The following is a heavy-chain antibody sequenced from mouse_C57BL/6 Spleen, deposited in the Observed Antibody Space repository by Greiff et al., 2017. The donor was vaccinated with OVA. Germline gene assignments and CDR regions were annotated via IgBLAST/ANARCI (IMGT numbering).Heavy chain of an antibody. J-gene: IGHJ4*01. CDR2: INPSSGYT. CDR1: GYTFTSYW. V-gene: IGHV1-7*01. D-gene: IGHD1-1*01. CDR3: ARGGTTVAHYAMDY. Sequence: VQLQQSGAELAKPGASVKLSCKASGYTFTSYWMHWVKQRPGQGLEWIGYINPSSGYTKYNQKFKDKATMSADKSSSTAYMQLSSLTSEDSAVYFCARGGTTVAHYAMDYWGQGTSVTVSS.